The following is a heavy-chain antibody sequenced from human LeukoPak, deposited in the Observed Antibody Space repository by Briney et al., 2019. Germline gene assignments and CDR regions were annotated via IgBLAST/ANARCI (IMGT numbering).Heavy chain of an antibody. CDR2: INTDGSST. D-gene: IGHD1-26*01. Sequence: GGSLRLSCAASGFTFSSYWMHWVRQVRGKGLVWVSRINTDGSSTSYADSVKGRFTISRDNAKNTLYLQMNSLRAEDTAVYYCARGGSGSYDNWGQGTLVTVSS. J-gene: IGHJ4*02. CDR1: GFTFSSYW. CDR3: ARGGSGSYDN. V-gene: IGHV3-74*01.